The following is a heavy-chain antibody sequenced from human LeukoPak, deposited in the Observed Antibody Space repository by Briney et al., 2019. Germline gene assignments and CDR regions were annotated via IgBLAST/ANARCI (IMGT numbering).Heavy chain of an antibody. CDR2: INPSGGGT. V-gene: IGHV1-46*01. Sequence: ASVTVSCKASGYTFTSYYMHWVRQAPGQGLEWMGIINPSGGGTSYAQKFQGRVTMTRDTSTSTVYMELSSLRSEDTAVYYCARDMEGYCSSTSCYEDHYYYGMDVWGQGTTVTVSS. J-gene: IGHJ6*02. CDR3: ARDMEGYCSSTSCYEDHYYYGMDV. D-gene: IGHD2-2*01. CDR1: GYTFTSYY.